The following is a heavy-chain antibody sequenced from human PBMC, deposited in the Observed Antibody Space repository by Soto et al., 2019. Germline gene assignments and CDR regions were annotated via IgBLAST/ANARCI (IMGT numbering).Heavy chain of an antibody. CDR1: VGSIFSGD. V-gene: IGHV4-59*01. J-gene: IGHJ5*02. Sequence: PSETLSLPCTVSVGSIFSGDWTWIRQPPGKGLEWIGYISRGGSSRYAPSLKGRVTFSTDTSKNQVSLKLTYVTVADTAVDYCARGYWFDPWGPGTLVTVSS. CDR3: ARGYWFDP. CDR2: ISRGGSS.